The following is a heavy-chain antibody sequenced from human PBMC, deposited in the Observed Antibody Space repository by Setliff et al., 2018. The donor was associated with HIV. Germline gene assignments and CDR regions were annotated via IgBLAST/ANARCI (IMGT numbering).Heavy chain of an antibody. J-gene: IGHJ6*03. D-gene: IGHD3-10*01. Sequence: ASVKVSCKASGYAFSNYGISWVRQAPGQGLEWMGWMNPNSGDTGYAQKFQGRVTMTRNTSISTAFMELSSLRSEDTAVYYCARGRSLVRGSGSPEYYYMDVWGKGTTVTVSS. V-gene: IGHV1-8*02. CDR2: MNPNSGDT. CDR1: GYAFSNYG. CDR3: ARGRSLVRGSGSPEYYYMDV.